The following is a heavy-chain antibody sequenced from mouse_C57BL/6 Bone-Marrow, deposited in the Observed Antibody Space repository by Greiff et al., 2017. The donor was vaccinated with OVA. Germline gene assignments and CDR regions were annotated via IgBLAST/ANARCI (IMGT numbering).Heavy chain of an antibody. CDR2: ISSGGSYT. Sequence: EVKVVESGGDLVKPGGSLKLSCAASGFTFSSYGMSWVRQTPDKRLEWVATISSGGSYTYYPDSVKGRFTISRDNAKNTLYLQMSSLKSEDTAMYYCARRIYYGSSYGYYFDYWGQGTTLTVSS. CDR1: GFTFSSYG. CDR3: ARRIYYGSSYGYYFDY. V-gene: IGHV5-6*02. D-gene: IGHD1-1*01. J-gene: IGHJ2*01.